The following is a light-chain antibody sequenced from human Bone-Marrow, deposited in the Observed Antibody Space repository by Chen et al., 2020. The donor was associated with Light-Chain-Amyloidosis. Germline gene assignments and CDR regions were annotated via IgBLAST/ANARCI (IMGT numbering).Light chain of an antibody. CDR3: QQYNTWPRT. J-gene: IGKJ1*01. Sequence: EILMTQSPATPSVSPGESATLSCRASQSVSNNLAWYQQKPGQAPRLLIYLASARVTGIPARFTGSGSGTEFSLTISSLQSEDFAVYYCQQYNTWPRTFGRGTRVEFK. CDR1: QSVSNN. CDR2: LAS. V-gene: IGKV3-15*01.